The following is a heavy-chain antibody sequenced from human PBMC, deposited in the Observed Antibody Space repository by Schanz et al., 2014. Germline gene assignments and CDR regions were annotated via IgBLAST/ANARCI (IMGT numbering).Heavy chain of an antibody. CDR3: VRGWHCTRCDCPLLLLAD. D-gene: IGHD2-8*01. CDR1: GFTFDDYA. V-gene: IGHV3-30*03. Sequence: VQLVESGGGLVQPDRSLRLSCAASGFTFDDYAMHWVRQAPGKGLQWVAVISHDGSNIHYADSVRGRFSISRDNSKNTVSLQMDRRRVDDTGFYCCVRGWHCTRCDCPLLLLADWGQGNLVTVSS. CDR2: ISHDGSNI. J-gene: IGHJ4*02.